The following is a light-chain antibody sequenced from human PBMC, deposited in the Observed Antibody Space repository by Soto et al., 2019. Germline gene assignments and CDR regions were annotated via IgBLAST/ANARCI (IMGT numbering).Light chain of an antibody. CDR1: QSVSSSY. J-gene: IGKJ1*01. CDR3: QQYGSSPPWT. V-gene: IGKV3-20*01. CDR2: GAS. Sequence: EIVLTQSPGTLSLSPGERATLSCRASQSVSSSYLAWYQQKPGQAPRLLIYGASSRATGVPDRFSGSGSGTDFTLTTSRLEPEDFAVYYCQQYGSSPPWTFGHGTKVDIK.